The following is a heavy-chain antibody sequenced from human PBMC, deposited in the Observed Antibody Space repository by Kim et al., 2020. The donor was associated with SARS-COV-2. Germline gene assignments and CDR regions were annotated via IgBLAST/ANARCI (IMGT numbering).Heavy chain of an antibody. CDR2: ISGSGGST. Sequence: GGSLRLSCAASGFTFSSYAMSWVRQAPGKGLEWVSAISGSGGSTYYADSVKGRFTISRDNSKNTLYLQMNSLRAEDTAVYYCAKRLGRDMIVVVITSYYYYYVKDVWGQGTTVTVSS. CDR1: GFTFSSYA. D-gene: IGHD3-22*01. V-gene: IGHV3-23*01. J-gene: IGHJ6*02. CDR3: AKRLGRDMIVVVITSYYYYYVKDV.